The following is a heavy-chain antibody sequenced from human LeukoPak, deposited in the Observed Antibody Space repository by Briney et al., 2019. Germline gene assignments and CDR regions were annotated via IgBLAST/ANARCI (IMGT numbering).Heavy chain of an antibody. CDR1: GFTFSSYS. CDR2: ISSSSSYI. CDR3: ASSDYYDSSGPLDY. J-gene: IGHJ4*02. Sequence: GGSLRLSCAASGFTFSSYSMNWVRQAPRKGLEWVSSISSSSSYIYYADSVKGRFTISRDNAKNSLYLQMNSLRAEDTAVYYCASSDYYDSSGPLDYWGQGTLVTVSS. D-gene: IGHD3-22*01. V-gene: IGHV3-21*01.